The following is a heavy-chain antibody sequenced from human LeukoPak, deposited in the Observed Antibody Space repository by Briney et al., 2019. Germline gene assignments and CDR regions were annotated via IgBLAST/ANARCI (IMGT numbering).Heavy chain of an antibody. D-gene: IGHD1-14*01. CDR3: ARWDNPYFDY. J-gene: IGHJ4*02. CDR1: GGSLSSGDYY. CDR2: VYYSGST. V-gene: IGHV4-30-4*08. Sequence: SQTLSLTCTVSGGSLSSGDYYWSWIRQPPGRGLEWVGYVYYSGSTYYNPSLKSRVTISVDTSKNQVSLKLSSVTAADTAVYYCARWDNPYFDYWGQGTLVTVSS.